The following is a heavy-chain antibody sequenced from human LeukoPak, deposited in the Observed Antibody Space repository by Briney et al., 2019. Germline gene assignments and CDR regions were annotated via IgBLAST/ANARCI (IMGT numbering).Heavy chain of an antibody. CDR3: ARDGGPLYGYCSSTSCYLFDY. CDR1: GYTFTGYY. D-gene: IGHD2-2*01. Sequence: GASVKVSCKASGYTFTGYYIHWVRQAPRQGLEWMGWINPKSGGTNYAQKFQGRVTMTRDTSISTAYMELSRLRSDDTAVYYCARDGGPLYGYCSSTSCYLFDYWGQGTLVTVSS. J-gene: IGHJ4*02. V-gene: IGHV1-2*02. CDR2: INPKSGGT.